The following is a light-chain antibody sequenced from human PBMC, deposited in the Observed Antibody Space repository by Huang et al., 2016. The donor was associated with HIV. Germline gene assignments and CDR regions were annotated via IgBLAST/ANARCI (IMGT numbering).Light chain of an antibody. CDR2: GAS. Sequence: AVQLSQIPTSVSASVGDSVTITCRASQNIGTSLAWYQHKSGKAPKLLISGASHLHNGVTSRFSGDSSGTFFTLFINNLQPEDVATYYCQQLFDYPITFGKGTRL. J-gene: IGKJ5*01. V-gene: IGKV1D-13*01. CDR3: QQLFDYPIT. CDR1: QNIGTS.